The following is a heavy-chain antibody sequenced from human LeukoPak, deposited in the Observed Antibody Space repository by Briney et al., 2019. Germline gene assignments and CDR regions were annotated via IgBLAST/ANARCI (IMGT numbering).Heavy chain of an antibody. CDR1: GGSISSYY. V-gene: IGHV4-59*01. CDR2: IYYSGST. D-gene: IGHD5-24*01. CDR3: ASMATMRFDY. J-gene: IGHJ4*02. Sequence: SETLSLTCTVSGGSISSYYWSWIRQPPGKGLEWIGYIYYSGSTNYNPSLKSRVTISVDTSKNQFSLKLSSVTAADTAVYYCASMATMRFDYWGQGTLVTVSS.